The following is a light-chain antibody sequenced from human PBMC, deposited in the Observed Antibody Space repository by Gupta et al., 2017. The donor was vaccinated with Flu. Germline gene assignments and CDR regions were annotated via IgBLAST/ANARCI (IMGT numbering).Light chain of an antibody. Sequence: QSAPTQPRSVSGSPGQSVTISCTGTSNDVGAYNRVSWYEQRPGKAPKLILYAVTGRPSGVPDRFSGSKSGNTASRTSSGLQADDEADYYCSSHAGRGRVTWAFGTGTTVTVL. J-gene: IGLJ1*01. V-gene: IGLV2-11*01. CDR1: SNDVGAYNR. CDR2: AVT. CDR3: SSHAGRGRVTWA.